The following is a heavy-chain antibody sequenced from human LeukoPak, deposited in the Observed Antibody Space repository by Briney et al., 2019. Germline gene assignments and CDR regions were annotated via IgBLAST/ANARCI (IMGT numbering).Heavy chain of an antibody. V-gene: IGHV4-59*13. J-gene: IGHJ4*02. CDR3: ARDSSAHFDY. CDR1: GGSTSSYY. Sequence: SETLSLTCTVSGGSTSSYYWSWIRQPPGKGLEWIGYFYYSGSTDYNPSLKSRVTISVDTSKNQFSLILSSVTAADTAVYYCARDSSAHFDYWGRGTLVTVSS. CDR2: FYYSGST.